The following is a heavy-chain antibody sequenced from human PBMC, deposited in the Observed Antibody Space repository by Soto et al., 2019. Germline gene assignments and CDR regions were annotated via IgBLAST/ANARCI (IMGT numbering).Heavy chain of an antibody. CDR2: IKQDGSEK. J-gene: IGHJ3*02. Sequence: EVQLVESGGGLVQPGGSLRLSCAASGFTFSSYWMNWVRQAPGKGLEWVANIKQDGSEKYYVDSVKGRFTISRDNAKNSLYLQKNSLRAEDTAVYYCARVHCSGGSCYSGLEAFDIWGQGTMVTVSS. D-gene: IGHD2-15*01. V-gene: IGHV3-7*05. CDR3: ARVHCSGGSCYSGLEAFDI. CDR1: GFTFSSYW.